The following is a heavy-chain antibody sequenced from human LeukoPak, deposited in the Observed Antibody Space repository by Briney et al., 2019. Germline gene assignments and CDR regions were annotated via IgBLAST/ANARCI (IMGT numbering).Heavy chain of an antibody. Sequence: ASVKVSCKASGYTFTGYYMHRVRQAPGQGLEWMGRINPNSGGTNYAQKFQGRVTMTRDTSISTAYMELSRLRSDDTAVYYCARGRRVGATGRGDFDIWGQGTMVTVSS. V-gene: IGHV1-2*06. D-gene: IGHD1-26*01. CDR1: GYTFTGYY. CDR2: INPNSGGT. CDR3: ARGRRVGATGRGDFDI. J-gene: IGHJ3*02.